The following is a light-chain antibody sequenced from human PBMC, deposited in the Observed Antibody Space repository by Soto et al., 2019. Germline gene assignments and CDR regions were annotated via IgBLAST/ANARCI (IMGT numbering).Light chain of an antibody. J-gene: IGKJ5*01. Sequence: IVLTQSPGTLSLSPGERATLSCRASQSVSSSYLAWYQQKPGQAPRLLIYGASSRATGIPDRFSGSGSGTDFTLTISRLEPEDFAVYYCQQYGSSPPLITFGQGTRLEIK. CDR1: QSVSSSY. CDR3: QQYGSSPPLIT. CDR2: GAS. V-gene: IGKV3-20*01.